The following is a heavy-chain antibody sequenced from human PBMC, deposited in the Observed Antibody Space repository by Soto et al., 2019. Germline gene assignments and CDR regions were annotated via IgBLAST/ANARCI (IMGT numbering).Heavy chain of an antibody. CDR2: INAGNGNT. CDR1: GYTFTSYA. V-gene: IGHV1-3*01. D-gene: IGHD6-13*01. CDR3: ARDGQQQLVRGWFDP. Sequence: QVQLVQSGAEVKKPGASVKVSCKASGYTFTSYAMHWVRQAPGQRLEWMGWINAGNGNTKYSQKLQGRVTITRDTSASTAYMELSSLRSEDTAVYYCARDGQQQLVRGWFDPWGQGTLVTVSS. J-gene: IGHJ5*02.